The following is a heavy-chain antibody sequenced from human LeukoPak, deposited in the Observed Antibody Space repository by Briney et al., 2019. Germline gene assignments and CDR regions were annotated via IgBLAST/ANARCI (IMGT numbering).Heavy chain of an antibody. V-gene: IGHV4-39*07. J-gene: IGHJ4*02. Sequence: SETLSLTCTVSGGSISSGGYYWGWIRQPPGKGLEWIGSIYYSGSTYYNPSLKSRVTISVDTSKNQFSLKLSSVTAADTAVYYCARDAGARGYYDFWSGSDWGQGTLVTVSS. CDR3: ARDAGARGYYDFWSGSD. D-gene: IGHD3-3*01. CDR2: IYYSGST. CDR1: GGSISSGGYY.